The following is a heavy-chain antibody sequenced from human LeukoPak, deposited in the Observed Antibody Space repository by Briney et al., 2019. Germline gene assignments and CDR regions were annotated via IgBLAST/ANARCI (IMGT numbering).Heavy chain of an antibody. D-gene: IGHD2-21*02. V-gene: IGHV1-18*04. CDR3: ARDRYCGGDCPDAFDI. J-gene: IGHJ3*02. CDR2: ISGYNGNT. Sequence: ASVKVSCKASGYTFTSYYMHWVRQAPGQGLEWMGWISGYNGNTNYAQKVQGRVTMTTDTSTSTAYMEVRSLRSDDTAVYYCARDRYCGGDCPDAFDIWGQGTMVTVSS. CDR1: GYTFTSYY.